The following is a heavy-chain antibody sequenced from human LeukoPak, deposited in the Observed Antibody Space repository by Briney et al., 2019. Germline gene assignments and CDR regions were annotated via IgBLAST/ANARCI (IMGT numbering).Heavy chain of an antibody. CDR1: GFTFDDYA. J-gene: IGHJ6*04. V-gene: IGHV3-9*01. Sequence: PGRSLRLSCAASGFTFDDYAMHWVRQAPGKGLEGVSGISWNSGSIGYADSVKGRFTIYRDNAKNSLFLQMNSLRAEDSAVYYCARDLAAWDVWXXGTTVTISS. CDR2: ISWNSGSI. CDR3: ARDLAAWDV.